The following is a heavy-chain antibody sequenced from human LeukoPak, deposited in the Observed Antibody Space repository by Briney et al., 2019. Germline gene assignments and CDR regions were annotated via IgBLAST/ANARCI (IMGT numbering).Heavy chain of an antibody. CDR2: INPNSGGT. CDR1: GYTFTNYD. J-gene: IGHJ4*02. V-gene: IGHV1-2*02. D-gene: IGHD3-16*02. Sequence: ASVKVSCKASGYTFTNYDINWVRQATGQGLEWMGWINPNSGGTKYAQKLLGRVTVTRDTSISTAYMQLSRLRSDDTAVYYCARGEGVNYRYSGFGYFNAVDYWGQGTLVTVSS. CDR3: ARGEGVNYRYSGFGYFNAVDY.